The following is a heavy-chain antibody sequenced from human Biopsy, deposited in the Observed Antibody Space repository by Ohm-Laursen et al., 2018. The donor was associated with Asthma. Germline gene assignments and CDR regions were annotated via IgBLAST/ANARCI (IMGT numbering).Heavy chain of an antibody. J-gene: IGHJ6*02. CDR1: GYTFSSAG. V-gene: IGHV1-18*01. CDR2: ISVYNGNT. D-gene: IGHD3-10*01. Sequence: ASVKVSCKTSGYTFSSAGTTWVRQAPGQGLEWMGWISVYNGNTKVAQKLQDRVTMITDTSTSTAYMELRSLRSDDTAVYFCARAVDYSHYYGIDVWGQGTTVTVS. CDR3: ARAVDYSHYYGIDV.